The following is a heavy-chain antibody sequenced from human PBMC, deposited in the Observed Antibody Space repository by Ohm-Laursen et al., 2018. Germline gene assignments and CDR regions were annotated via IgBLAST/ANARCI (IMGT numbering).Heavy chain of an antibody. CDR1: GFTFSSYW. J-gene: IGHJ6*02. CDR2: ISSSGNTI. CDR3: ARDATSNWGTYYYYYGMDV. D-gene: IGHD7-27*01. Sequence: SLRLSCAASGFTFSSYWMSWIRQAPGKGLEWVSYISSSGNTIYYADSVKGRFTISRDNAKKSLYLQMNSLRAEDTAVYYCARDATSNWGTYYYYYGMDVWGQGTTVTVSS. V-gene: IGHV3-11*01.